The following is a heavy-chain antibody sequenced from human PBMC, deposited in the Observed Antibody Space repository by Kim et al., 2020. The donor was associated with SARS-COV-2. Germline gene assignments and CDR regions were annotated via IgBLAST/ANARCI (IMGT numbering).Heavy chain of an antibody. CDR3: ARLARELDE. J-gene: IGHJ4*02. CDR2: IDPSSRDI. Sequence: GGSLRLSCTASGFAFNDHYMNWIRQAPGKGLEYLSYIDPSSRDIIYADSVQGRFTISRDNAKNSVYLEMTSLRAEDTAVYYCARLARELDEWGQGTLVTVSS. D-gene: IGHD6-6*01. V-gene: IGHV3-11*06. CDR1: GFAFNDHY.